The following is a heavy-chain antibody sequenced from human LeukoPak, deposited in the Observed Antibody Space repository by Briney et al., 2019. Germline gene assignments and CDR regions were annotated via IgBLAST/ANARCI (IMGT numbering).Heavy chain of an antibody. V-gene: IGHV3-7*01. Sequence: GGSLRLSCAASGFTFSSYWMSWVRQAPGKGLEWVANIKQDGSEKYYVDSVKGRFTISRDNAKNTLYLQMSSLRAEDTAVYYCARVGQLSGDAFDIWGQGTMVTVSS. CDR2: IKQDGSEK. CDR1: GFTFSSYW. CDR3: ARVGQLSGDAFDI. D-gene: IGHD2/OR15-2a*01. J-gene: IGHJ3*02.